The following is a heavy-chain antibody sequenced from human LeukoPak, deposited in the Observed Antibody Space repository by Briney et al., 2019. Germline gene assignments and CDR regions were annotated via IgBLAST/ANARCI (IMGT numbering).Heavy chain of an antibody. J-gene: IGHJ4*02. CDR2: IKKDGSVK. CDR1: GFMFSSSW. Sequence: GGSLRLSCAASGFMFSSSWMTWVRQAPGKGLEWVANIKKDGSVKHYVDSVKGRFTISRDNARNSLYLQMDSLRAEDTAVYYCARVNDFWSGYYGSLDYWGQGTLVTVSS. D-gene: IGHD3-3*01. CDR3: ARVNDFWSGYYGSLDY. V-gene: IGHV3-7*03.